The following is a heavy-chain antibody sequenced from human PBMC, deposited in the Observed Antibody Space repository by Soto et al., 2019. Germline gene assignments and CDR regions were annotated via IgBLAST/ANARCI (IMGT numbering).Heavy chain of an antibody. CDR1: GGAISSGGYS. CDR2: SYHSGST. CDR3: AAGGGLPRYY. V-gene: IGHV4-30-2*01. J-gene: IGHJ4*02. Sequence: QLQLHESGSGLVTPSQTLSLTCAVSGGAISSGGYSWSWIRQPPGKGLEWIGYSYHSGSTYYNPSLKSRVTISVVRSKNQFSLKVSSVTAADTAVYYCAAGGGLPRYYWGQGTLVTVSS. D-gene: IGHD5-12*01.